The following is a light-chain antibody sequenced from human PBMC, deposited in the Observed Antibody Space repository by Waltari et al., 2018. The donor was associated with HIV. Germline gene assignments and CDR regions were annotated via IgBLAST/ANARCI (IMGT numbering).Light chain of an antibody. Sequence: QAVLTPPSSLSASPGASASLTCTLRSGINVGTYRIYWYQQKPGSPPQYLLRYKSDSDKQQGSGVPSRFSGSKDASANAGILLISGLQSEDEADYYCMIWHSNAHVVFGGGTKLTVL. CDR3: MIWHSNAHVV. J-gene: IGLJ2*01. V-gene: IGLV5-45*02. CDR1: SGINVGTYR. CDR2: YKSDSDK.